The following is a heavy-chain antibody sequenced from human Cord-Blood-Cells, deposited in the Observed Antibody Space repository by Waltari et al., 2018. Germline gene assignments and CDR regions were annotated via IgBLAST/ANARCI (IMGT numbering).Heavy chain of an antibody. CDR2: IYYSGST. CDR3: ARQGVTMVRRTFDP. V-gene: IGHV4-39*01. J-gene: IGHJ5*02. Sequence: QLQLQESGPGLVKPAETLSLTCTVSGGSISSSSYYWGWIRPPPGKGLEWIGSIYYSGSTYYTPSLKSRVTISVDTSKNQFSLKLSSVTAADTAVYYCARQGVTMVRRTFDPWGQGTLVTVSS. D-gene: IGHD3-10*01. CDR1: GGSISSSSYY.